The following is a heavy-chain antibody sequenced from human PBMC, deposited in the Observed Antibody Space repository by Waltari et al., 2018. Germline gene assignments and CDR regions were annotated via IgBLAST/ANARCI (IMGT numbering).Heavy chain of an antibody. CDR1: GYTFTSYA. CDR3: AREDYDFWSGYYRSNWFDP. D-gene: IGHD3-3*01. V-gene: IGHV1-3*01. Sequence: QVQLVQSGAEVKKPGASVKVSCKASGYTFTSYAMHWVRQAPRQRLEWMGWINAGNGNTKYSQKFQGRVTITRDTSASTAYMELSSLRSEDTAVYYCAREDYDFWSGYYRSNWFDPWGQGTLVTVSS. CDR2: INAGNGNT. J-gene: IGHJ5*02.